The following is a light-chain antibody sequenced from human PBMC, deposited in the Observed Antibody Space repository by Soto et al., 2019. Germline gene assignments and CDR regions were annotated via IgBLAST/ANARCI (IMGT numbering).Light chain of an antibody. J-gene: IGLJ2*01. CDR1: SGHSSYI. CDR3: ETWDSNIRV. V-gene: IGLV4-60*02. Sequence: QLVLTQSSSASASLGSSVKVTCTLSSGHSSYIIAWHQQQPGKAPRYLMKIEGSGSYNKGSGVPDRFSGSSSGADRYLTISNLQFEDEADYYCETWDSNIRVFGGGTKPTVL. CDR2: IEGSGSY.